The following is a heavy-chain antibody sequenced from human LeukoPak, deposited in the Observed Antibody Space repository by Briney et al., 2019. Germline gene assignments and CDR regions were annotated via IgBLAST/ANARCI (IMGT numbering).Heavy chain of an antibody. V-gene: IGHV3-20*04. J-gene: IGHJ4*02. CDR1: GFTFDDYG. Sequence: GGSLRLSCAASGFTFDDYGMSWVRQAPGKGLEWVSGINWNGGSTGYADSVKGRFTISRDNAKNSLYLQMNSLRAEDTALYYCARDGLWFGERPFDYWGQGTLVTVSS. CDR2: INWNGGST. D-gene: IGHD3-10*01. CDR3: ARDGLWFGERPFDY.